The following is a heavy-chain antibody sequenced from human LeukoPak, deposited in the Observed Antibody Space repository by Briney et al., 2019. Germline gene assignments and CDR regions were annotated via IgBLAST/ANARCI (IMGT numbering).Heavy chain of an antibody. CDR1: GFTFSSYA. J-gene: IGHJ4*02. CDR2: ISYDGSNK. D-gene: IGHD3-3*01. V-gene: IGHV3-30-3*01. Sequence: GGSLRLSCAASGFTFSSYAMHWVRQAPGKGLEWVAVISYDGSNKYYADSVKGRFTISRDNSKNTLYLQMNSLRAEDTAVYYCARARFLEWSDLFDYWGQGTLVTVSS. CDR3: ARARFLEWSDLFDY.